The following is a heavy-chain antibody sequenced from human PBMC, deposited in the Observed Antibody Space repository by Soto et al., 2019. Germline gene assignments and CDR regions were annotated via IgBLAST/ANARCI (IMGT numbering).Heavy chain of an antibody. V-gene: IGHV4-31*03. D-gene: IGHD3-22*01. Sequence: SETLSLTCTVSGASISSGDYYWSWIRQHPGKGLEWIGYIYYSGSTYYNPSLKSRLTISIDTSKNQFSLKLSSVTAADTAVYYCARTYDSSGYYYGNNWFDPWGQGTLVTVS. CDR2: IYYSGST. J-gene: IGHJ5*02. CDR1: GASISSGDYY. CDR3: ARTYDSSGYYYGNNWFDP.